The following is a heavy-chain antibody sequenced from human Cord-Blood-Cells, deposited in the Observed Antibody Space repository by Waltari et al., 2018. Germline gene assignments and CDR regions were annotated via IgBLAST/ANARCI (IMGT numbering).Heavy chain of an antibody. D-gene: IGHD2-2*02. Sequence: QVQLVQSGAEVKKPGASVKVSCKASGYTFTSYDINWVRQATGPGLEWMGWMNPNSGNTGYAQKFQGRVTMTRNTSISTAYMELSSLRSEDTAVYYCARGRLSYCSSTSCYTVDYWGQGTLVTVSS. CDR1: GYTFTSYD. CDR2: MNPNSGNT. CDR3: ARGRLSYCSSTSCYTVDY. J-gene: IGHJ4*02. V-gene: IGHV1-8*01.